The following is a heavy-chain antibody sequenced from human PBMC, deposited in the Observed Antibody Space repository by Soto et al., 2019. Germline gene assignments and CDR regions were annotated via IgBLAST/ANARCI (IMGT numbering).Heavy chain of an antibody. CDR3: ARKNDYSSQYYFDY. CDR1: GGTFSSYA. CDR2: IIPIFGTA. D-gene: IGHD4-4*01. V-gene: IGHV1-69*13. J-gene: IGHJ4*02. Sequence: VASVKVSCKASGGTFSSYAISWVRQAPGQGLEWMGGIIPIFGTANYAQKFQGRVTITADESTSTAYMELSSLRSEDTAVYYCARKNDYSSQYYFDYWGQGTLVTVSS.